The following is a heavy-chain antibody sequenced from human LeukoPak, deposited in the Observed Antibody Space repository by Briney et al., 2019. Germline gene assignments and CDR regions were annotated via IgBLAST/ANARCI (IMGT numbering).Heavy chain of an antibody. D-gene: IGHD4/OR15-4a*01. J-gene: IGHJ4*02. CDR3: ARRAGAYSHPYDY. CDR1: GFTLSSNS. Sequence: GGSLRLSCTVSGFTLSSNSMSWVRQAPGKGLEWVSFIYSAGSTHYSDSVKGRFTISIDNSKNTLYLQMNSLRVEDTAVYYCARRAGAYSHPYDYWGQGTLVTVSS. V-gene: IGHV3-53*01. CDR2: IYSAGST.